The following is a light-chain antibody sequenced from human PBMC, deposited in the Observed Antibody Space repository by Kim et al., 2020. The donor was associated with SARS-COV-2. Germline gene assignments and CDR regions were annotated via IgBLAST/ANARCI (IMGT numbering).Light chain of an antibody. Sequence: DIQMTQSPSTLSASVGDTVTFTCRASQSITPWLAWYQQRPGKAPNLLIYEASSLESGVPSRFSGSGSGTEFTLTINSLQPDDFATYYCQQYSSYPWTFGQGTKVDIK. CDR1: QSITPW. CDR3: QQYSSYPWT. V-gene: IGKV1-5*03. CDR2: EAS. J-gene: IGKJ1*01.